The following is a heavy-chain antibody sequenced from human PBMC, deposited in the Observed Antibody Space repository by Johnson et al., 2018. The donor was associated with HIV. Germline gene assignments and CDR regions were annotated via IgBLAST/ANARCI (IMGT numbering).Heavy chain of an antibody. V-gene: IGHV3-66*02. J-gene: IGHJ3*02. Sequence: VQLVESGGGLVQPGGSLRLSCAASGFTFSSYDMSWVRQAPGKGLEWVSVIFSVGNTYYADSVKGRFTISRDNSKNMLYLQMNSLRPEDTAVYYCARDGRDLATRCGFDIWGPGTVVTVSS. CDR3: ARDGRDLATRCGFDI. CDR2: IFSVGNT. CDR1: GFTFSSYD. D-gene: IGHD5-24*01.